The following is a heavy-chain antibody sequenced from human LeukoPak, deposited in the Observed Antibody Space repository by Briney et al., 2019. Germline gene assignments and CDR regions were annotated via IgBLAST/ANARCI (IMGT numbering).Heavy chain of an antibody. V-gene: IGHV3-21*01. CDR3: AREPPHVGIPGPGDY. J-gene: IGHJ4*02. Sequence: GGSLRLSCAASGFTFSSYSMNWVRQAPGKGLEWVSSISSSSSYIYYADSVKGRFTISRDNAKNSLFLRMNSLRADDTAVYYCAREPPHVGIPGPGDYWGQGTLVTVSS. D-gene: IGHD2-2*01. CDR2: ISSSSSYI. CDR1: GFTFSSYS.